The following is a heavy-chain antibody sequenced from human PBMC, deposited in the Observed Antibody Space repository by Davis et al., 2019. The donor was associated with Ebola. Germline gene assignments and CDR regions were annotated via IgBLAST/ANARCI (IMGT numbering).Heavy chain of an antibody. CDR3: AKDLRKLERDRYYYGMDV. D-gene: IGHD1-1*01. Sequence: PGGSLRLSCAASGFTFSSFSSYGMHWVRQAPGKGLEWVTFIRYDGSNKYYADSVKGRFTISRDNSKNTLYLQMNSLRAEDTAVYYCAKDLRKLERDRYYYGMDVWGQGTTVTVSS. CDR1: GFTFSSFSSYG. V-gene: IGHV3-30*02. J-gene: IGHJ6*02. CDR2: IRYDGSNK.